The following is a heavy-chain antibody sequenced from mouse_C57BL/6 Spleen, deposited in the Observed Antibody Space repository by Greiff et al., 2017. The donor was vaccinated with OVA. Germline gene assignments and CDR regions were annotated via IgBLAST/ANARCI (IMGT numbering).Heavy chain of an antibody. V-gene: IGHV1-80*01. CDR3: ARGSITTEYFDY. D-gene: IGHD1-1*01. J-gene: IGHJ2*01. CDR2: IYPGDGDT. Sequence: QVQLQQSGAELVKPGASVKISCKASGYAFSSYWMNWVKQRPGKGLEWIGQIYPGDGDTNYNGKFKGKATLTADKSSSTAYMQLSSLTSEDSAVYFCARGSITTEYFDYWGQGTTLTVSS. CDR1: GYAFSSYW.